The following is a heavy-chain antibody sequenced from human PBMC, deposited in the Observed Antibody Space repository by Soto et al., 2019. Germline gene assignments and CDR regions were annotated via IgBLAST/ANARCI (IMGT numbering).Heavy chain of an antibody. CDR2: ISWNSGSI. V-gene: IGHV3-9*01. CDR3: AGGAMVRGDTFPMIALPDYYYYYMDV. D-gene: IGHD3-10*01. Sequence: GGSLRLSCAASGFTFDDYAMHWVRQAPGKGLEWVSGISWNSGSIGYADSVKGRFTISRDNAKNALYLQMNSLRAEDTALYYCAGGAMVRGDTFPMIALPDYYYYYMDVWGKGTTVTVSS. J-gene: IGHJ6*03. CDR1: GFTFDDYA.